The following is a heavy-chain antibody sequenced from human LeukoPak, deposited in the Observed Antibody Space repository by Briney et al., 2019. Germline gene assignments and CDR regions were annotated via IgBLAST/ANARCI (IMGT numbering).Heavy chain of an antibody. Sequence: GGSLRLSCAASGFTFRMYSIHWVRQAPGKGLEWVVVMSYDGSTKYLADSVKGRFAISRDNSQNTVYLQMNSLTAEDTAVYYCTRVRVPSRILLPYFDYWGQGTLVTVSS. V-gene: IGHV3-30*01. CDR3: TRVRVPSRILLPYFDY. D-gene: IGHD2-15*01. CDR1: GFTFRMYS. J-gene: IGHJ4*02. CDR2: MSYDGSTK.